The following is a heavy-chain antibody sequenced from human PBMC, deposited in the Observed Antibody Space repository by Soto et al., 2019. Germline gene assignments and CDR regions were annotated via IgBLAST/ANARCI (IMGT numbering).Heavy chain of an antibody. V-gene: IGHV3-30*18. CDR2: ISYDGDNE. Sequence: QVQLVESGGGVVQPGRSLRLSCAASGFTFSNYGMHWVRQAPGKGLEWVAIISYDGDNEYYADSVRGRFTIYRDNSKNTLYLQTSSLRQEGTAVYYCANDGGPVYCNSPGCSAKHFDYWGQGTLVTVSS. CDR3: ANDGGPVYCNSPGCSAKHFDY. J-gene: IGHJ4*02. CDR1: GFTFSNYG. D-gene: IGHD2-2*01.